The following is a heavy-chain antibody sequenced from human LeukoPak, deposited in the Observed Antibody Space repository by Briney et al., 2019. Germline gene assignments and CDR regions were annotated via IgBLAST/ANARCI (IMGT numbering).Heavy chain of an antibody. CDR3: AKNEIVVVMHDAFDI. J-gene: IGHJ3*02. V-gene: IGHV3-23*01. D-gene: IGHD3-22*01. CDR2: ISGSGGST. Sequence: GGTLRLSCAASGFTFSSYGMSWVRQAPGKGLEWVSAISGSGGSTYYADSVKGRFTISRDNSKNTLYLQMNSLRAEDTAVYYCAKNEIVVVMHDAFDIWGQGTMVTVSS. CDR1: GFTFSSYG.